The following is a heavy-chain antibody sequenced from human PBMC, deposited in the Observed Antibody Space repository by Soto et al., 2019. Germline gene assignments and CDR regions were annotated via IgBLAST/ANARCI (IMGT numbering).Heavy chain of an antibody. D-gene: IGHD4-17*01. V-gene: IGHV4-31*03. J-gene: IGHJ4*02. Sequence: SETLSLTCTVSGGSISSGGYYWSWIRQHPGKGLEWIGYIYYSGSTYYNPSLKSRVTISVDTSKNQFSLKLSSVRAEDTALYYCARDVDADFRTDFDYWGRGTLVTVSS. CDR3: ARDVDADFRTDFDY. CDR1: GGSISSGGYY. CDR2: IYYSGST.